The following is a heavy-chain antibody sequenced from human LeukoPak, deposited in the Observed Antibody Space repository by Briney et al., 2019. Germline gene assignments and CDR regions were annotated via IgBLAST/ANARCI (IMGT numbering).Heavy chain of an antibody. Sequence: GGSLRLSCAASGFTFLTYAMSWVRQAPGKGLWCVSVIRDSGASTYYAASVKGRFTISRDNSKNTLYLQMNSLRAEDTAVYYCAKAGRSGWYPGWPFDIWGQGTMVTASS. D-gene: IGHD6-19*01. CDR2: IRDSGAST. CDR1: GFTFLTYA. CDR3: AKAGRSGWYPGWPFDI. J-gene: IGHJ3*02. V-gene: IGHV3-23*01.